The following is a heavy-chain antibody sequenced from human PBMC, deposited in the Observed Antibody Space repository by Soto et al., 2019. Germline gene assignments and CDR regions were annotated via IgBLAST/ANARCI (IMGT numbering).Heavy chain of an antibody. CDR2: IFHNGST. D-gene: IGHD5-18*01. CDR1: GGSIISSSW. Sequence: PSETLSLTCEVSGGSIISSSWWAWVRQPPGKGLEWIGEIFHNGSTNYKTSLKGRVTISVDKSKNQFSLKLSSVTAADTAVYYCARRYGSCFDYWGQGTLVTVSS. J-gene: IGHJ4*02. V-gene: IGHV4-4*02. CDR3: ARRYGSCFDY.